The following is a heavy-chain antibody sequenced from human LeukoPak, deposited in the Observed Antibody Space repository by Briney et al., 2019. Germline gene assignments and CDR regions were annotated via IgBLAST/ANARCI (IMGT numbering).Heavy chain of an antibody. CDR2: INGNGGRT. V-gene: IGHV3-23*01. Sequence: GGSLRLSCAASGFTFSNYAFVWVRQAPGKGLEWVSGINGNGGRTIHADSMKGRFTISRDNSRNTLYLQMNSLRADDTAIYYCGRDPNGDYIGAFDFWGQGTMVSVSS. D-gene: IGHD4-17*01. CDR1: GFTFSNYA. J-gene: IGHJ3*01. CDR3: GRDPNGDYIGAFDF.